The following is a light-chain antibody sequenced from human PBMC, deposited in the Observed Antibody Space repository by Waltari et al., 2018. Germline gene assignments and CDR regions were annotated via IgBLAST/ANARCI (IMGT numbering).Light chain of an antibody. Sequence: QSVLSQPPSESATPGQRVTLSCSGSISNIGSSIVNLYQQFPVMAPKLLIYANNQRPSGGPNRFSGSRSGSSASQAISGLQSENEADYYRAAWHDSLNGVICGGGTKLTVL. V-gene: IGLV1-44*01. CDR1: ISNIGSSI. CDR3: AAWHDSLNGVI. CDR2: ANN. J-gene: IGLJ2*01.